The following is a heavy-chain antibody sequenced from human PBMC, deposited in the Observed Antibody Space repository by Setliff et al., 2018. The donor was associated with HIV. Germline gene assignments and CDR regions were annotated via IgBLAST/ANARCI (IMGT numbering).Heavy chain of an antibody. V-gene: IGHV4-61*02. D-gene: IGHD5-12*01. Sequence: PSETLSLTCTVSGYTIINGAYYWNWIRQPAGKGLEWIGRAYTSGSTNYNPSLKSRVTISVDTSKNQFSLKLSSVTAADTAVYYCARGVATWYYYYYGMDVWGQGTTVTVSS. CDR1: GYTIINGAYY. CDR3: ARGVATWYYYYYGMDV. CDR2: AYTSGST. J-gene: IGHJ6*02.